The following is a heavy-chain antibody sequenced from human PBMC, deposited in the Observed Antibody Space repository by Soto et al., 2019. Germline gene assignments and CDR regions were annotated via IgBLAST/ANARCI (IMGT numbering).Heavy chain of an antibody. V-gene: IGHV3-9*01. D-gene: IGHD6-19*01. J-gene: IGHJ4*02. CDR2: ISWNSGSI. CDR1: GFTFDDYA. CDR3: AKSASSSGRPDY. Sequence: EVQLVESGGGLVQPGRSLRLSCAASGFTFDDYAMHWVRQAPGKGLEWVSGISWNSGSIGYADSVKGRFTISRDNAKNSLYLQMNSLRAEDTALYYCAKSASSSGRPDYWGQGTLVTVSP.